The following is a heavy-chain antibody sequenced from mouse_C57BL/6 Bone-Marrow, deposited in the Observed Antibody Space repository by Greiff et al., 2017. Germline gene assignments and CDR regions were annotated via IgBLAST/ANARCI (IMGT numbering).Heavy chain of an antibody. Sequence: QVQLKQPGAELVMPGASVKLSCKASGYTFTSYWMHWVKQRPGQGLEWIGAIDPSDSYTNYNQKFKGKSTLTVDKSSSTAYMQLSSLTSEDSAVYYCARSYYGSRDYWGEGTLVTVSA. V-gene: IGHV1-69*01. J-gene: IGHJ3*01. CDR3: ARSYYGSRDY. D-gene: IGHD1-1*01. CDR2: IDPSDSYT. CDR1: GYTFTSYW.